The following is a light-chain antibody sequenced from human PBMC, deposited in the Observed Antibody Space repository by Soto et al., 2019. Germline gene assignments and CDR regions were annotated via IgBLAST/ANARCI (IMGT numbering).Light chain of an antibody. CDR1: SSDVGGYNY. CDR3: TSYTSSDSLLYV. Sequence: QSVLTQPASVSGSPGQSITISCTGTSSDVGGYNYVSWYQQHPGKAPKLLIYEVSHRPSGVSNRFSGSKSGNTASLTISGLQAGDEADYYCTSYTSSDSLLYVFGTGTKVTVL. J-gene: IGLJ1*01. V-gene: IGLV2-14*01. CDR2: EVS.